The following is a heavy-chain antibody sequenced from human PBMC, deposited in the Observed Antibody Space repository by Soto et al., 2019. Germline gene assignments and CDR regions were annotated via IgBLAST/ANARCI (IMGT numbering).Heavy chain of an antibody. V-gene: IGHV4-59*01. J-gene: IGHJ4*02. CDR1: GGSMSNYY. CDR3: VRAARSCIDK. Sequence: SETLSLTCTVSGGSMSNYYWSWIRQPPGKGLEWIGYIYDSGSSNYNPSLKSRVTISEDTSKNQFSLKLRSVTAADTAVYYCVRAARSCIDKWGQGIQVTVSS. D-gene: IGHD2-15*01. CDR2: IYDSGSS.